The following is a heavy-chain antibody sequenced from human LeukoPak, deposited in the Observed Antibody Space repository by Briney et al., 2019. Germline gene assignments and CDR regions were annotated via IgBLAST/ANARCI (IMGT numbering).Heavy chain of an antibody. Sequence: SETLPLTCTVSGDSIIDHYWSWMRQPPGKGLEWIGFIHSSGRPTYNPSLRRRVTISVDRSKNEISLKVTSVSAADTAVYFRARDNYVKSGFYFRGFDPWGQGTLVTVSS. CDR1: GDSIIDHY. V-gene: IGHV4-59*11. J-gene: IGHJ5*02. CDR3: ARDNYVKSGFYFRGFDP. D-gene: IGHD3-22*01. CDR2: IHSSGRP.